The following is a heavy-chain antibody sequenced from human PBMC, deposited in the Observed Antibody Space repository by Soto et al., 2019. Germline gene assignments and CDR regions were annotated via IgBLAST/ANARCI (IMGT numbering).Heavy chain of an antibody. V-gene: IGHV3-23*01. Sequence: GESLKISCAASGFTFSSYAMSWVRQAPGKGLEWVSAISGSGGSTYYADSVKGRFTISRDNSKNTLYLQMNSLRAEDTAVYYCAKDFDDSSGYDYWGQGTLVTVSS. CDR3: AKDFDDSSGYDY. D-gene: IGHD3-22*01. CDR2: ISGSGGST. J-gene: IGHJ4*02. CDR1: GFTFSSYA.